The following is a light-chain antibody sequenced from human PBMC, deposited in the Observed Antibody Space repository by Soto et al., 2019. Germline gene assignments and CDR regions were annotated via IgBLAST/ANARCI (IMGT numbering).Light chain of an antibody. Sequence: VVMTQSPLSVPVTLVQPASISCRSNQSLVHSDGIAYFSWFNQRRGRSPSRLIYKVSNRDSGVPARLSGSGSGPDLALRISRVEAEDVWVYYCMQGTHWPITFGQGTRLEIK. CDR1: QSLVHSDGIAY. V-gene: IGKV2-30*02. J-gene: IGKJ5*01. CDR3: MQGTHWPIT. CDR2: KVS.